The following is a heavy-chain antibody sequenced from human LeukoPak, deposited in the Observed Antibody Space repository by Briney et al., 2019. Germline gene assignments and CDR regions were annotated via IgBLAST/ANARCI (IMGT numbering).Heavy chain of an antibody. V-gene: IGHV1-18*01. CDR1: GYSFTTYG. CDR3: ARLVTHNYDFWSGYLNYYYYYGMDV. J-gene: IGHJ6*02. CDR2: VSGHDKRT. Sequence: GASVKVSCKASGYSFTTYGISWVRQAPGQGLEWMGWVSGHDKRTNYAQNLRGRVTMTIDTSTTTSYMELSSLRSEDTAVYYCARLVTHNYDFWSGYLNYYYYYGMDVWGQGTTVTVSS. D-gene: IGHD3-3*01.